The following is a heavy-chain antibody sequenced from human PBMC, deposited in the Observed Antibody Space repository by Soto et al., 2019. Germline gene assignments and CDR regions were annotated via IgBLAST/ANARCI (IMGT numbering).Heavy chain of an antibody. D-gene: IGHD5-12*01. CDR1: GGTFSNYA. CDR2: IIPIFGSA. J-gene: IGHJ5*02. CDR3: AKDGGKDGYFGNWFDP. V-gene: IGHV1-69*15. Sequence: QVQLVQSGAEVKKPGSSVKVSCKASGGTFSNYAITWVRQAPGQGLEWLGRIIPIFGSANYAQKFQGRVKITAYESTTTAYIDLSSLRSDDTAVYYCAKDGGKDGYFGNWFDPWGQGTLGTVSS.